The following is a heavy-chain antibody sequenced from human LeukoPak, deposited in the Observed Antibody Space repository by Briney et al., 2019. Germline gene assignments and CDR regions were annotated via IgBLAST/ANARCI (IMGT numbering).Heavy chain of an antibody. Sequence: GGSLRLSCAASGFTFSSFGMHWVRQAPGKGLEWVANIKQDGSEKYYVDSVKGRFTISRDNARNSLSLQMNSLRAEDTAVYYCAKDSGHHSALDSWGQGALVTVSS. D-gene: IGHD5-12*01. CDR3: AKDSGHHSALDS. CDR2: IKQDGSEK. V-gene: IGHV3-7*01. J-gene: IGHJ4*02. CDR1: GFTFSSFG.